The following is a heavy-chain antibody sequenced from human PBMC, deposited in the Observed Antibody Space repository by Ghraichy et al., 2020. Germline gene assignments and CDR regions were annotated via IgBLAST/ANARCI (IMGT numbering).Heavy chain of an antibody. J-gene: IGHJ4*02. CDR3: ARDHYDILTGYYIDY. CDR2: IYSGGST. Sequence: LSLTCTVSGGSISGSNYHWGWIRQPPGKGLEWVSAIYSGGSTYYADSVKGRFTISRDTSKNTLYLQMNSLRAEDTAVYYCARDHYDILTGYYIDYWGQGTLVTVSS. D-gene: IGHD3-9*01. V-gene: IGHV3-53*01. CDR1: GGSISGSNYH.